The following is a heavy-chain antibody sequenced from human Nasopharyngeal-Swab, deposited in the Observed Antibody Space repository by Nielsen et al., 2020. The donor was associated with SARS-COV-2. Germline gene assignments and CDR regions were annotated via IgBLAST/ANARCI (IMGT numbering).Heavy chain of an antibody. D-gene: IGHD2-15*01. CDR3: ARDGPGYCSGSYCCGTFDI. Sequence: GESPKISCAASGFIFCNLGMHWVRQAPGKGLEWVAFLSNDGRRKYLADSVKGRFPVSRDNSKNALYLEMNRLWVEDTAVFHCARDGPGYCSGSYCCGTFDIWGQGTMVAVSS. J-gene: IGHJ3*02. CDR1: GFIFCNLG. V-gene: IGHV3-30*19. CDR2: LSNDGRRK.